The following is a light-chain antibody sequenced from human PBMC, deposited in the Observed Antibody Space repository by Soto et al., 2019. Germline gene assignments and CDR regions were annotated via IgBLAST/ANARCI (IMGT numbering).Light chain of an antibody. V-gene: IGKV1-5*01. CDR3: QQYNSYSWT. CDR1: QNIRGW. J-gene: IGKJ1*01. Sequence: DIRMTQSPSTLSTSVGDRVTITCRASQNIRGWLAWYQQKQGKAPKLLIYDASTLENGFPSRFSGSGSGTEFTLTISSLQPDDFATYYCQQYNSYSWTFGQGTTVAIK. CDR2: DAS.